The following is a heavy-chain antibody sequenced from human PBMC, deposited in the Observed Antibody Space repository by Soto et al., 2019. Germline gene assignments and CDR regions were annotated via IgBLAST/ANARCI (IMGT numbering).Heavy chain of an antibody. CDR3: ARGGMATINDY. V-gene: IGHV4-59*01. Sequence: SETLSLTCTVSGGSISSYYWSWIRQPPGKGLEWIGYIYYSGSTNYNPSLKSRVTISVDTSKNQFSLKLSSVTAADTSVYYCARGGMATINDYWGQGTLVTVSS. CDR2: IYYSGST. CDR1: GGSISSYY. J-gene: IGHJ4*02. D-gene: IGHD5-12*01.